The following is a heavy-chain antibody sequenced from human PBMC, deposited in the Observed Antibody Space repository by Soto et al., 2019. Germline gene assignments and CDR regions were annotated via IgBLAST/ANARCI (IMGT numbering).Heavy chain of an antibody. CDR1: GYTFTSYG. D-gene: IGHD3-22*01. J-gene: IGHJ4*02. CDR2: ISAYNGNT. V-gene: IGHV1-18*04. CDR3: AREQSMYYYDSSGALDY. Sequence: GASVKVSCKASGYTFTSYGISWVRQAPGQGLEWMGWISAYNGNTNYAQKLQGRVTMTTDTSTSTAYMELRSLRSDDTAVYYCAREQSMYYYDSSGALDYWGQGTLVTVSS.